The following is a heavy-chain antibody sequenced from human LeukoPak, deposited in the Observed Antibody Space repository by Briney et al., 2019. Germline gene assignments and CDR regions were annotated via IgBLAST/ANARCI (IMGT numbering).Heavy chain of an antibody. J-gene: IGHJ4*02. CDR2: INPSGGST. D-gene: IGHD3-10*01. V-gene: IGHV1-46*01. CDR1: GCSFTSYY. Sequence: GASVKVSCKASGCSFTSYYIHWVRQAPGQGLEWMGIINPSGGSTSYAPKFQGRVTMTRDTSTSTVYMELSSLRSEDTAVYYCARDIYTSGSLGYWGQGTLVTVSS. CDR3: ARDIYTSGSLGY.